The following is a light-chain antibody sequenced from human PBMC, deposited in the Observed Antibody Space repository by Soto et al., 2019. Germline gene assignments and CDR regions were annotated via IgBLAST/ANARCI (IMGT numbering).Light chain of an antibody. J-gene: IGLJ2*01. CDR3: QSYDNSLNHVV. CDR1: SSNIGSFYD. V-gene: IGLV1-40*01. CDR2: SGN. Sequence: QSVLTQPPSVSGAPGQRVTIPCTGSSSNIGSFYDVHWYQQLPGTVPKLLIYSGNNRPSGVPDRFSGSKSGTAASLAITGLQAEDEADYYCQSYDNSLNHVVFGGGTKLTVL.